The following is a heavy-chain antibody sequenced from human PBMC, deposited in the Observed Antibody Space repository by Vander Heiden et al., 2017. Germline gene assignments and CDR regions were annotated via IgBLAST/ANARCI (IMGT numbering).Heavy chain of an antibody. CDR3: ARHISWYEPLFDY. Sequence: QLQLQESGPGLVRPSATPSLTCTVSVASISSSSYYWGWIRQPPGKGLGWIGSIYYSGSTYYNPSLKSRVTISVDTSKNQFSLKLSSVTAADTAVYYCARHISWYEPLFDYWGQGTLVTVSS. V-gene: IGHV4-39*01. D-gene: IGHD6-13*01. CDR1: VASISSSSYY. J-gene: IGHJ4*02. CDR2: IYYSGST.